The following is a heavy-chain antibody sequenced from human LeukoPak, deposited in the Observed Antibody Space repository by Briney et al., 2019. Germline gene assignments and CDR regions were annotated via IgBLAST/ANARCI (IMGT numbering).Heavy chain of an antibody. CDR1: GFTFDDYA. J-gene: IGHJ6*02. V-gene: IGHV3-9*01. CDR3: AKDAKYYDFWSGPSYGMDV. CDR2: ISWNGGSI. Sequence: GRSLRLSCAASGFTFDDYAMHWVRQAPGKGLEWVSGISWNGGSIGYADSVKGRFTISRDNAKNSLYLQMNSLRAEDTALYYCAKDAKYYDFWSGPSYGMDVWGQGTTVTVSS. D-gene: IGHD3-3*01.